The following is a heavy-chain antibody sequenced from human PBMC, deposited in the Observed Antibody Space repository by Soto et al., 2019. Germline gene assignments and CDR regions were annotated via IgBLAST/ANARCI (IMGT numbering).Heavy chain of an antibody. CDR2: IRSDSAISAI. D-gene: IGHD1-26*01. J-gene: IGHJ4*02. Sequence: EGQLVQSGGGLVQPGGSLPLSCAASGFTLGGSPVHCVRQASGKGLERVCHIRSDSAISAIAYAASVRGSFPLSRADSKITAQRKVNSLVVEYTGLLYCVRVGCRRTRFHSLDLWSQGTLVTVSS. CDR3: VRVGCRRTRFHSLDL. CDR1: GFTLGGSP. V-gene: IGHV3-73*01.